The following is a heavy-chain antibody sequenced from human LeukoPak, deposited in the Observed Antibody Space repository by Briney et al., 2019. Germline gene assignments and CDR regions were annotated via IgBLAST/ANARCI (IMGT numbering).Heavy chain of an antibody. J-gene: IGHJ4*02. Sequence: GGSLRLSCAVSGFTISSNYMNWVRQAPGKGLEWAAVISYDGSNKYYADSVKGRFTISRDNSKNTLYLQMNSLRAEDTAVYYCAKGDYYGSSGYYSHDFDYWGQGTLVTVSS. CDR3: AKGDYYGSSGYYSHDFDY. CDR1: GFTISSNY. CDR2: ISYDGSNK. V-gene: IGHV3-30*18. D-gene: IGHD3-22*01.